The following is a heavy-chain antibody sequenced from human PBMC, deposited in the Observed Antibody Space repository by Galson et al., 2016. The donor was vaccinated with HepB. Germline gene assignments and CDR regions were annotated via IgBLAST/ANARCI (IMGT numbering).Heavy chain of an antibody. D-gene: IGHD6-13*01. CDR3: ARGGRLTIAGHFDY. J-gene: IGHJ4*02. Sequence: SLRLSCAASGFAFSDYYLMWIRQAPGKGLEWVSYVSSDSSYTNYADSVKGRFTISRDNARTSVDPQMNGLRAEDTAVYYCARGGRLTIAGHFDYWGQGTVVTVSS. CDR2: VSSDSSYT. CDR1: GFAFSDYY. V-gene: IGHV3-11*06.